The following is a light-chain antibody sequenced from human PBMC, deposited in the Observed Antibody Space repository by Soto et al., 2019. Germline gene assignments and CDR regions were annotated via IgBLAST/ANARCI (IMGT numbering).Light chain of an antibody. Sequence: DIQMTQSPSSLSASVVDRVTITFRASQSINTKLNWYQQKPGKVPNLLIYAASSLQTGVPSRFSGSGSGTDFTLTISSLQPEDFATYYCQQSYKSPPKFGPGTKVDIK. CDR3: QQSYKSPPK. CDR2: AAS. CDR1: QSINTK. J-gene: IGKJ1*01. V-gene: IGKV1-39*01.